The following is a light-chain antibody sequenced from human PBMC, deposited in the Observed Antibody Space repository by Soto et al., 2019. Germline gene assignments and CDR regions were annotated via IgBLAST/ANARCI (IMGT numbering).Light chain of an antibody. CDR3: SSYAGSNFDV. Sequence: QSALTQPPSASGSPRQSVTISCTGTSSDVGGDNYVSWYQQHPGKAPKLMIYEVSKRPSGVPDRFSGSKSGNTASLTVSGRQAEDEADYYCSSYAGSNFDVFGTGTKVTVL. V-gene: IGLV2-8*01. CDR2: EVS. CDR1: SSDVGGDNY. J-gene: IGLJ1*01.